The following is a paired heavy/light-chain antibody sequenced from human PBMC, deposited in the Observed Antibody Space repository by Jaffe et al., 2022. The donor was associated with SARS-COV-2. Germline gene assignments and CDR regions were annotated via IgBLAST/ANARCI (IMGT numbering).Light chain of an antibody. Sequence: QSVLTQPPSVSGAPGQRVTISCTGSSSNIGAGYDVHWYQQLPGTAPKLLIYGNSNRPSGVPDRFSGSKSGTSASLAITGLQAEDEADYYCQSYDSSPHVVFGGGTKLTVL. CDR2: GNS. CDR1: SSNIGAGYD. CDR3: QSYDSSPHVV. J-gene: IGLJ2*01. V-gene: IGLV1-40*01.
Heavy chain of an antibody. CDR3: ASSLWFGESMNWFDP. J-gene: IGHJ5*02. D-gene: IGHD3-10*01. V-gene: IGHV4-38-2*02. CDR1: GYSISSGYY. CDR2: IYHSGST. Sequence: QVQLQESGPGLVKPSETLSLTCTVSGYSISSGYYWGWIRQPPGKGLEWIGSIYHSGSTYYNPSLKSRVTISVDTSKNQFSLKLSSVTAADTAVYYCASSLWFGESMNWFDPWGQGTLVTVSS.